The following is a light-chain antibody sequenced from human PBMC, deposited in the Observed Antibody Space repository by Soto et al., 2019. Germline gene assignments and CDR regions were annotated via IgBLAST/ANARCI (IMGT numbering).Light chain of an antibody. Sequence: EIVLTQSPGTLSLSPGERSTLSCRASQSVPSTYFAWYQQKSGQPPRLLISGTSNRATGIPDRFSGSGSGRDFTLTISRLEPEDFAVYFCQQFGNSPWTFGQGTKGDIK. J-gene: IGKJ1*01. CDR3: QQFGNSPWT. CDR1: QSVPSTY. CDR2: GTS. V-gene: IGKV3-20*01.